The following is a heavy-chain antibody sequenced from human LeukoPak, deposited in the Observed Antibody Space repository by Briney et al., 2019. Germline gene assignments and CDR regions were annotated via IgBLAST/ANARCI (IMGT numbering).Heavy chain of an antibody. CDR2: IIPIFGTA. J-gene: IGHJ4*02. CDR3: ASYYYGSGSYYNHETFDY. V-gene: IGHV1-69*05. D-gene: IGHD3-10*01. CDR1: GGTFSSYA. Sequence: SVKVSCKASGGTFSSYAISWVRQAPGQGLEWMGRIIPIFGTANYAQKFQGRVTITTDESTSTAYMELSSLRSEDTAVYHCASYYYGSGSYYNHETFDYWGQGTLVTVSS.